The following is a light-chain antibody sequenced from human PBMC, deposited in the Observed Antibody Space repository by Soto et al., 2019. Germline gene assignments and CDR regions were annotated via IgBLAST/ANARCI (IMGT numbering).Light chain of an antibody. CDR1: QTINSW. CDR2: KAS. V-gene: IGKV1-5*03. J-gene: IGKJ1*01. Sequence: DIQMTQSPSTLSASVGDRVTITCRASQTINSWLAWYQQRPGRAPKLLIHKASTLESGVPSRFSGSESGTEFTLTISSLQPDDFATYYCQQYSLYPWTFGQGTEVDVK. CDR3: QQYSLYPWT.